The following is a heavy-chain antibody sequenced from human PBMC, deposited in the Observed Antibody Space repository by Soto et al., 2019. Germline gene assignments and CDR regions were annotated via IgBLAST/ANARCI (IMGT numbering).Heavy chain of an antibody. CDR3: ARGENYYYYYMDV. Sequence: SVKVSCKASGGTFSSYTISWVRQAPGQGLEWMGRIIPILGIANYAQKFQGRVTITADKSTSTAYMELSSLRSEDTAVYYCARGENYYYYYMDVWGKGTTVTVSS. V-gene: IGHV1-69*02. D-gene: IGHD2-21*01. CDR2: IIPILGIA. CDR1: GGTFSSYT. J-gene: IGHJ6*03.